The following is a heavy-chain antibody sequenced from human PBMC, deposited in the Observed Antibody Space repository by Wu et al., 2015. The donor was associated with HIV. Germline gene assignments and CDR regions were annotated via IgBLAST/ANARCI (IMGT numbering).Heavy chain of an antibody. V-gene: IGHV1-46*01. CDR1: GGTFSSYA. CDR2: INPSAGST. CDR3: ARTILYSGSYFDY. Sequence: QVHLVQSGAEVKKPGSSVKVSCQASGGTFSSYAINWVRQAPGQGLEWMGIINPSAGSTSYAQKFQGRVTMTRDTSTTTVYMELSSLRSDDTAVFFXARTILYSGSYFDYWGQGTLVTVSS. D-gene: IGHD1-26*01. J-gene: IGHJ4*02.